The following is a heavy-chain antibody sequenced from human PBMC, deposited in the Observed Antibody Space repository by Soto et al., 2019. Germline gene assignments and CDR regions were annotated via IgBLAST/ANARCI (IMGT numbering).Heavy chain of an antibody. J-gene: IGHJ6*02. D-gene: IGHD3-10*01. CDR3: AKDLKVSGGFHGSLNYYYGMDV. V-gene: IGHV3-30*18. Sequence: GGSLRLSCAASGFSLSNHGMQWVRQAPGKGLEWVAVISYDGNVKYYTDSVKGRFTISRDNSQSTLFLQMDSLRPEDAAVYYCAKDLKVSGGFHGSLNYYYGMDVWGQGTTVTVSS. CDR1: GFSLSNHG. CDR2: ISYDGNVK.